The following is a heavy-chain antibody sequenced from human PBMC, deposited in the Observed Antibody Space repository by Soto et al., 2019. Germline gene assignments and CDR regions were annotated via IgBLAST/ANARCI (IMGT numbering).Heavy chain of an antibody. D-gene: IGHD6-13*01. CDR3: ARDSSNRSSWYYFDY. CDR2: IIPIFGTA. CDR1: GGTFSSYA. J-gene: IGHJ4*02. V-gene: IGHV1-69*13. Sequence: ASVKVSCKASGGTFSSYAISWVRQAPGQGLEWMGGIIPIFGTANYAQKFQGRVTITADESTSTAYMELSSLRSEDTAVYYCARDSSNRSSWYYFDYWGQGTLVTVSS.